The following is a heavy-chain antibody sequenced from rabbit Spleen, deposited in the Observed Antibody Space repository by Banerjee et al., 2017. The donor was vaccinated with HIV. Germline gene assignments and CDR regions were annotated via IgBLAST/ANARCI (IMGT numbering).Heavy chain of an antibody. CDR2: IDPVFGST. CDR3: ARDRGSGWDDANL. V-gene: IGHV1S7*01. CDR1: GFDFSSYY. Sequence: QLKESGGGLVQPGGSLKLSCKASGFDFSSYYMSWVRQAPGKGLEWIGYIDPVFGSTYYASWVNGRFTISSHNAQNTLYLQLNSLTAADTATYFCARDRGSGWDDANLWGPGTLVTVS. D-gene: IGHD4-2*01. J-gene: IGHJ4*01.